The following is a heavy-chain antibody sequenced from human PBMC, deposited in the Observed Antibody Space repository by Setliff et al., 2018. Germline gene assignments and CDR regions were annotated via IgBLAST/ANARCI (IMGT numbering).Heavy chain of an antibody. Sequence: PGGSLRLSCVASGFTFSNYWMLWVRQGPRRELVWVSRLHGDGTATTYAGSVKGRFTISRDNAKNSLFLQMNNLRAEDTALYYCASSSGWIPWIQHWGPGTLVTVSS. D-gene: IGHD3-10*01. J-gene: IGHJ1*01. CDR2: LHGDGTAT. CDR1: GFTFSNYW. CDR3: ASSSGWIPWIQH. V-gene: IGHV3-74*03.